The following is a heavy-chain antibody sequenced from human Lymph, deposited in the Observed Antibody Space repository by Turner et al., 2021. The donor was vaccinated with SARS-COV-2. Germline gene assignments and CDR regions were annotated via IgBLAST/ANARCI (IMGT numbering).Heavy chain of an antibody. V-gene: IGHV3-9*01. J-gene: IGHJ4*02. CDR2: INWSGGSI. Sequence: EVQLVECGGGLVQPGRSLLLSCSASGFTFDYDAMHWVRQERGKGLEGVSGINWSGGSIAEEDSVKGPITISRDTPKISLYLQRNSLRAEDTAFYYCAKDLAGTYYSSFDYWGQGTLVTVSS. CDR3: AKDLAGTYYSSFDY. CDR1: GFTFDYDA. D-gene: IGHD1-26*01.